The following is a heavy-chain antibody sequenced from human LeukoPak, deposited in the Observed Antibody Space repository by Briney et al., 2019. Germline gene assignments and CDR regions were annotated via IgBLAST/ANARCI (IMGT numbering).Heavy chain of an antibody. CDR2: ISSSGSTI. CDR3: TTDPQLGYYFDY. CDR1: GFTFSSYS. D-gene: IGHD5-24*01. J-gene: IGHJ4*02. V-gene: IGHV3-48*04. Sequence: PGGSLRLSCAASGFTFSSYSMNWVRQAPGKGLEWVSYISSSGSTIYYADSVKGRFTISRDNAKNSLYLQMNSLKTEDTAVYYCTTDPQLGYYFDYWGQGTLVTVSS.